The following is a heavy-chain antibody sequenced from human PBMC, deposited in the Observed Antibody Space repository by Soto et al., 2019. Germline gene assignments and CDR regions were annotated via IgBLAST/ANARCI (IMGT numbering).Heavy chain of an antibody. D-gene: IGHD2-21*01. J-gene: IGHJ5*02. V-gene: IGHV3-23*01. Sequence: QLLQSGGGLVQPGGSLTLSCAASGFTFGTTDMSWVRQAPGEGLEWVSTIDGSGGITYYADSVKGRFTISRDTARNAVYLHMNSVSADVTAVYYCVNYSCGLNTWGQGAMVTVSS. CDR2: IDGSGGIT. CDR1: GFTFGTTD. CDR3: VNYSCGLNT.